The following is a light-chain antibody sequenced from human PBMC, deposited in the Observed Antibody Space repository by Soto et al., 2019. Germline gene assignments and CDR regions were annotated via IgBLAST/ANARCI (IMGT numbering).Light chain of an antibody. CDR3: TQYYSYPRT. CDR1: QGISSY. V-gene: IGKV1-8*01. Sequence: AILITQSPSSLSASTGYRVTITCRASQGISSYLAWYQQKPGKAPKLLIYAASTLQSGVPSRFSGSGSGKDLTLTISCLQSEDFATYYCTQYYSYPRTFGHGTKG. CDR2: AAS. J-gene: IGKJ1*01.